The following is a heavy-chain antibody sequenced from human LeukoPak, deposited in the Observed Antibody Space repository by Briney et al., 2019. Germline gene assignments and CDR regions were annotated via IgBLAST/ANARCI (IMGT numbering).Heavy chain of an antibody. CDR1: GFTFSNYW. Sequence: GGSLRLSCVVSGFTFSNYWMTWVRQAPGKGLEWVANIQQGGSEKYYVDSVKGRFTIFRDIAKNSLYLQMNSLRAEDTALYYCARNEWEKRGSGSYYFYWGQGTLVTVSS. J-gene: IGHJ4*02. CDR3: ARNEWEKRGSGSYYFY. D-gene: IGHD3-10*01. V-gene: IGHV3-7*03. CDR2: IQQGGSEK.